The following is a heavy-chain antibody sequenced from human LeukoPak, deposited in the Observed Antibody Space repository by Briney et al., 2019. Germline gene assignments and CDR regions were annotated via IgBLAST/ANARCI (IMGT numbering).Heavy chain of an antibody. V-gene: IGHV3-64*04. CDR3: AKEDSGYYDY. CDR2: ISSNGDST. D-gene: IGHD3-22*01. J-gene: IGHJ4*02. Sequence: QPGGSLRLSCSASGFTFNTYAMHWVRQAPGKGLEYVSAISSNGDSTYYADSVKGRFTISRDNSKNTLYLQMNSLRADDTAVYYCAKEDSGYYDYWGQGTLVTVSS. CDR1: GFTFNTYA.